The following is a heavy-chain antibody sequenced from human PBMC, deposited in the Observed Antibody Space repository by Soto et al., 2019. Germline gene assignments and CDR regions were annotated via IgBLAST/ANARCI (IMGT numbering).Heavy chain of an antibody. J-gene: IGHJ4*01. Sequence: QITLKESGPTLVKPTQTLTLTCTFSGFSLSTSGVGVGWIRQPPGKALEWLALIYWDDDKRYSPSLKSRLTISTDTSKNQVVLTMTNMDPVDTATYYCAHLYDAAAGIGYDYWGHGTLVTVSS. V-gene: IGHV2-5*02. CDR2: IYWDDDK. CDR3: AHLYDAAAGIGYDY. D-gene: IGHD6-13*01. CDR1: GFSLSTSGVG.